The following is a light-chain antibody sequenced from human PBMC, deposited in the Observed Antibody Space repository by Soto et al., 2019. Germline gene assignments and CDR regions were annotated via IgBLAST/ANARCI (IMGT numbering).Light chain of an antibody. V-gene: IGKV3-15*01. Sequence: IVMTQSPATLSVSPGERATLSCRASQSVSSNLAWYQQKPGQAPRLLIYGASTRATGIPARFSGSGSGTEFTLTISSLQSEDCAGYYCQQYNNWPPYTFGQGTKLEIK. CDR1: QSVSSN. J-gene: IGKJ2*01. CDR3: QQYNNWPPYT. CDR2: GAS.